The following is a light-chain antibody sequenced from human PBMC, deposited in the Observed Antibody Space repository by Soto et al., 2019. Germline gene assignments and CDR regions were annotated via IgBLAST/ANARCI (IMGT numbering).Light chain of an antibody. CDR3: CSYAGSYTYV. CDR2: DVT. J-gene: IGLJ1*01. V-gene: IGLV2-11*01. CDR1: SSDVGNYNL. Sequence: QSALTQPASVSGSPGQSITISCTGTSSDVGNYNLVSWYQQYPGKAPKFMIYDVTKRPSGVPDRFSGSKSGNTASLTISGLQAEDEADYYCCSYAGSYTYVFGTGTKLTVL.